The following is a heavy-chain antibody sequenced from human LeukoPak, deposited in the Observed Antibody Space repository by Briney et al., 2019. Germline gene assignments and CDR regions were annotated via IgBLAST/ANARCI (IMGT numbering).Heavy chain of an antibody. CDR2: ISSSSSYI. CDR1: GFTFSSYS. V-gene: IGHV3-21*01. Sequence: GGSLRLSCAASGFTFSSYSKNWVRQAPGKGLEWVSSISSSSSYIYYADSVKGRFTISRDNAKNSLYLQMNSLRAEDTAVYYCARGIAVTGTPYFDYWGQGTLVTVSS. D-gene: IGHD6-19*01. J-gene: IGHJ4*02. CDR3: ARGIAVTGTPYFDY.